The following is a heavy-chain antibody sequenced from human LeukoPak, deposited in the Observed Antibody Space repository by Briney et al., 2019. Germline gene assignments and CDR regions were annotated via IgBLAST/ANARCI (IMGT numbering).Heavy chain of an antibody. Sequence: GGSLRLSCAADGFTFSSYEMNWVRQARGKGLEWDSYISSSGSTIYYADSLKVRFTISRDNAKNSLYLQMNSLRAEDTAVYYCARELKQLVLKNDYYYGMDVWVQGTTVTVSS. V-gene: IGHV3-48*03. J-gene: IGHJ6*02. CDR3: ARELKQLVLKNDYYYGMDV. D-gene: IGHD6-13*01. CDR2: ISSSGSTI. CDR1: GFTFSSYE.